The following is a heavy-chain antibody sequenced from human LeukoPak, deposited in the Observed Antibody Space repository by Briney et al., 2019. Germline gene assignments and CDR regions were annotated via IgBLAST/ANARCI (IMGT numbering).Heavy chain of an antibody. CDR3: ARGRSSSWSSFDY. D-gene: IGHD6-13*01. Sequence: PSQTLSLTCTVSGGSISSGDYYWSWIRQPPGKGLEWIGYIYNNGRTYYNPSLKSRVTISVDTSNNLFSLKVSSVTAADAAVYYCARGRSSSWSSFDYWGQGTLVTVSS. CDR2: IYNNGRT. V-gene: IGHV4-30-4*01. CDR1: GGSISSGDYY. J-gene: IGHJ4*02.